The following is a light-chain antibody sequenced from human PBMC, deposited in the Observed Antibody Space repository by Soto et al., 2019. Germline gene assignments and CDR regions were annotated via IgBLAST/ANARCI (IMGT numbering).Light chain of an antibody. Sequence: QSVVTQPRSVSGSPGQSVTISCTGTSGDVGRYNYVSWYQQLPGKAPKLLLYDVAKRPSGVPDRFSGSKSGSAASLIISGLQADDEADYFCCSYAGDLYVFGSGTKVTV. V-gene: IGLV2-11*01. CDR3: CSYAGDLYV. CDR2: DVA. J-gene: IGLJ1*01. CDR1: SGDVGRYNY.